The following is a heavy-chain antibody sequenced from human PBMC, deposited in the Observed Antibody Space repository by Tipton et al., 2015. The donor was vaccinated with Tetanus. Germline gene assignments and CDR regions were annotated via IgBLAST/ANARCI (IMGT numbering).Heavy chain of an antibody. J-gene: IGHJ3*02. V-gene: IGHV3-53*01. CDR3: ARGSNYYDSSGVHYAFDI. CDR1: GFTVSSNY. Sequence: SLRLSCAASGFTVSSNYMSWVRQAPGKGLEWVSVIYSDGSTYYADSVKGRFTISRDNSKNTLYLQMNSLRAEDTAVYYCARGSNYYDSSGVHYAFDIWGQGTMVTVSS. CDR2: IYSDGST. D-gene: IGHD3-22*01.